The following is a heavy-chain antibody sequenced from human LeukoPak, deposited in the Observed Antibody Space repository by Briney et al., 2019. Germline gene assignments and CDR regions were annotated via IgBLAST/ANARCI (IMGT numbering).Heavy chain of an antibody. Sequence: SETLSLTCTVSGGSISSSSYYWGWIRQPPGKGLEWIGSIYYSGSTYYNPSLKSRVTISVDTSKNQFSLKLSSVTAADTAVYYCASLTDGGYSYRGFVDWGQGTLVTVSS. CDR1: GGSISSSSYY. J-gene: IGHJ4*02. V-gene: IGHV4-39*07. CDR3: ASLTDGGYSYRGFVD. D-gene: IGHD5-18*01. CDR2: IYYSGST.